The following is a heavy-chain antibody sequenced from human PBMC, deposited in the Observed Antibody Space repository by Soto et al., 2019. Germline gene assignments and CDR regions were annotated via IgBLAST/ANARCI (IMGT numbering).Heavy chain of an antibody. V-gene: IGHV3-74*01. CDR2: IDSYGSAT. D-gene: IGHD3-3*01. CDR1: GFTFSRYW. Sequence: EVQLVESGGGLVQPGGSLRLSCAASGFTFSRYWMHWVRQAPGEGLVWVSRIDSYGSATSQVDSVEGRFTISRDNAKNMLYRQMNSLRAEDTAVYYCARGWVEGLSRQPPTDYWGQGTLVTVSS. J-gene: IGHJ4*02. CDR3: ARGWVEGLSRQPPTDY.